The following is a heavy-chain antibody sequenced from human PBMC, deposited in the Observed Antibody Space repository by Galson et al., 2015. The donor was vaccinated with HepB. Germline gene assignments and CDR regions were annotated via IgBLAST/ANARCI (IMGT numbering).Heavy chain of an antibody. J-gene: IGHJ3*01. CDR2: MNPNSGNA. Sequence: SVKVSCKASGNTFTSNVINWVRQATGQGLEWMGWMNPNSGNAGSAQKFQGRVTMTRNTSIRTAYMELSSLTSEDTAVYYCAKGTVLPAFDFWGQGTMVT. D-gene: IGHD1-1*01. CDR1: GNTFTSNV. CDR3: AKGTVLPAFDF. V-gene: IGHV1-8*01.